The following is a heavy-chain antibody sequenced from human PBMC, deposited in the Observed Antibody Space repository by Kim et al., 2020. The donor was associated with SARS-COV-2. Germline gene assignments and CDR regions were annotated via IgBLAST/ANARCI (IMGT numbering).Heavy chain of an antibody. CDR3: ARALRVYGSGGGAFDI. J-gene: IGHJ3*02. Sequence: SVKGRFTISRNNAKNSLYLQMNSLRAEDTAVYYCARALRVYGSGGGAFDIWGQGTMVTVSS. D-gene: IGHD3-10*01. V-gene: IGHV3-11*01.